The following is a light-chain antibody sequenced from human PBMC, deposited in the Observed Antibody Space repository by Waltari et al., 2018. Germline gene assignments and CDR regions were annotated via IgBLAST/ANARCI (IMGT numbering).Light chain of an antibody. CDR1: SGDVGDHNY. CDR3: CSRAGSSVV. Sequence: QSALTQPRSVSGSPGQSVTISCTGTSGDVGDHNYVSWSQEQPGKAPRLTIYDVSGRPSGVPQRFSASKAGHTASLTISGLQAEDEGSYHCCSRAGSSVVFGGGTKLTVL. V-gene: IGLV2-11*01. J-gene: IGLJ2*01. CDR2: DVS.